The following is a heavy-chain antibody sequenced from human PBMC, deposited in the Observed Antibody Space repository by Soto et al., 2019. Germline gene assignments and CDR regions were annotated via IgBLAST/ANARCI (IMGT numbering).Heavy chain of an antibody. CDR2: IYYSGST. V-gene: IGHV4-59*01. J-gene: IGHJ5*02. CDR3: ARVGRYCSSTSCWYNWFDP. D-gene: IGHD2-2*01. Sequence: SETLSLTCTVSGGSISSYYWSWIRQPPGKGLEWIGYIYYSGSTNYNPSLKSRVTISVDTSKNQFSLKLSSLTAADTAVYYCARVGRYCSSTSCWYNWFDPWGQGTLVTVSS. CDR1: GGSISSYY.